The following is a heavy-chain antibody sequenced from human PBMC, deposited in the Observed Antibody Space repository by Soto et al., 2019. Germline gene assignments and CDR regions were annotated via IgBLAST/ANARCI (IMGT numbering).Heavy chain of an antibody. J-gene: IGHJ6*02. V-gene: IGHV4-31*03. CDR3: ARDTRDSSSWYEIRGCMDV. D-gene: IGHD6-13*01. CDR2: IYYSGST. CDR1: GGSISSGGYY. Sequence: QVQLQESGPGLVKPSQTLSLTCTVSGGSISSGGYYWSWILQHPGKGLEWIGYIYYSGSTYYNPSLKSRVTISVDTSKNQFSLKLSSVTAADTAVYYCARDTRDSSSWYEIRGCMDVWGQGTTFTVSS.